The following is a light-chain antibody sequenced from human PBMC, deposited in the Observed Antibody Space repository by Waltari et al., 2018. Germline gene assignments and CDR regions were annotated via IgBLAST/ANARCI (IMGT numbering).Light chain of an antibody. CDR1: QDISNF. Sequence: DMQMTQPPSSLSLSVGDRVTITCRASQDISNFLAWYQQKPAKVPKFMIYGTSSLQSGVPSRFSGSGSGTDFTLTINSLNPEDVGVYYCQKYDSAPLTFGGGTRVDIK. CDR3: QKYDSAPLT. V-gene: IGKV1-27*01. CDR2: GTS. J-gene: IGKJ4*01.